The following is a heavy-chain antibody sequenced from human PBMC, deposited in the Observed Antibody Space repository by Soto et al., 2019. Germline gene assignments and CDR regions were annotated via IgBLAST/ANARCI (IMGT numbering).Heavy chain of an antibody. CDR2: INAGNGNT. CDR1: GYTFTSYA. CDR3: ARDGWELLDYSYYYMDV. J-gene: IGHJ6*03. V-gene: IGHV1-3*01. D-gene: IGHD1-26*01. Sequence: ASVKVSCKASGYTFTSYAMHWVRQAPGQRLEWMGWINAGNGNTKYSQKFQGRVTITRDTSASTAYMELSSLRSEDTAVYYCARDGWELLDYSYYYMDVWGKGTTVTVSS.